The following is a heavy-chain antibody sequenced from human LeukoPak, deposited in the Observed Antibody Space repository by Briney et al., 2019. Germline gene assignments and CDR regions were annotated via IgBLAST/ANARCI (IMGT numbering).Heavy chain of an antibody. V-gene: IGHV3-33*01. CDR2: IWYDGSNK. CDR1: GFTFRNYG. Sequence: GGSLRLSCAASGFTFRNYGMHWVRQAPGKGLEWVAVIWYDGSNKYYADSVKGRFTISRDNSKNTLYLQMNSLRAEDTAVYYCARVRGSGQGLDYWGQGTLVTVSS. D-gene: IGHD6-19*01. CDR3: ARVRGSGQGLDY. J-gene: IGHJ4*02.